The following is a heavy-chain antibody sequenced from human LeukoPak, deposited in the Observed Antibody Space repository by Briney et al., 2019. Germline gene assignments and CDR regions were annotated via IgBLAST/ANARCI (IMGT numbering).Heavy chain of an antibody. CDR2: INTDGTTT. CDR3: AREARYSSSYPLDY. D-gene: IGHD6-6*01. Sequence: AGGSLRLSCEASGFTFSDKWMHWVRQTPGKGLVWVSRINTDGTTTTYADSVKGRFTISRDNAKNTLYLLMNSLRAEDTAVYYCAREARYSSSYPLDYWGQGTLLTVSS. J-gene: IGHJ4*02. V-gene: IGHV3-74*01. CDR1: GFTFSDKW.